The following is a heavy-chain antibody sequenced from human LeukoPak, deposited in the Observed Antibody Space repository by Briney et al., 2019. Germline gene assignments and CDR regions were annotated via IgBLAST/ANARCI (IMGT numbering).Heavy chain of an antibody. V-gene: IGHV1-2*02. D-gene: IGHD2-2*01. J-gene: IGHJ4*02. CDR1: GYTFTGYY. Sequence: ASVKVSCKASGYTFTGYYMHWVRQAPGQGLEWMGWINPNSGGTNYAQKFQGRVTMTRDTSISTAYMELSRLRSDDTAVYYCAAGDCSSTSCYPRDWGQGTLVTVSS. CDR3: AAGDCSSTSCYPRD. CDR2: INPNSGGT.